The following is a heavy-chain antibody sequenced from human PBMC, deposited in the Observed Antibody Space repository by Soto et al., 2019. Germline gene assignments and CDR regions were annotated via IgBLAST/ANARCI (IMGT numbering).Heavy chain of an antibody. D-gene: IGHD1-26*01. V-gene: IGHV1-2*02. J-gene: IGHJ4*02. CDR2: INPSNEIT. CDR1: GYTFSAFY. Sequence: ASVKVSCKTSGYTFSAFYVHWARLAPGRGFEWLGWINPSNEITTFSQSFQGRVTMTRDTSTNTVHMELNSQTFADTAVYYCMRGGWGDSPIDYWGQGTQVTVSS. CDR3: MRGGWGDSPIDY.